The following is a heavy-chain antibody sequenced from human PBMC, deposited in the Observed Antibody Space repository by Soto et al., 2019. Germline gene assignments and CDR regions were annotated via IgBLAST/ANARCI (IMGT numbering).Heavy chain of an antibody. D-gene: IGHD2-2*01. CDR2: IYYSGST. Sequence: QLQLKESGPGLVKPSETLSLTCTVSGGSISSSSYYWGWIRQPPGKGLEWIGSIYYSGSTYYKPTLQSLVPISLDTSKNQFSLKLSSVTAADTAVYYCARHNQYNWFDPWGQGTLVSVSS. V-gene: IGHV4-39*01. CDR1: GGSISSSSYY. CDR3: ARHNQYNWFDP. J-gene: IGHJ5*02.